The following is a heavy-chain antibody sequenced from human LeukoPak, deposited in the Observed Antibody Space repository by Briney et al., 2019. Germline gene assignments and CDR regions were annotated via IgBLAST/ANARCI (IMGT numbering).Heavy chain of an antibody. CDR2: IYASGST. Sequence: PSETLSLTCAVSSGSISSYYWNWIRQPAGKGLEWIGRIYASGSTNNPSLKSRVTMSLDTSKNQFSLKLSSVTAADTAVYYCARDIGYSVINWGQGTLVTVSS. CDR3: ARDIGYSVIN. V-gene: IGHV4-4*07. D-gene: IGHD5/OR15-5a*01. J-gene: IGHJ4*02. CDR1: SGSISSYY.